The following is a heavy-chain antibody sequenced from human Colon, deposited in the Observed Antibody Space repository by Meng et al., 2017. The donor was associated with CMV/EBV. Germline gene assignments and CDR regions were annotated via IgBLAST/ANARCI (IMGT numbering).Heavy chain of an antibody. J-gene: IGHJ5*02. Sequence: QSQLPASIPTLFQPSGTPPLLCSVSGVSISRDNWWTWVRQPPGKGLEWIGEIYHSGTTNYNPSLKSRVTISVDKSKNQVSLNLSSVTAADTAVYFCAKIPLGYSLSPLVGLDPWGQGTLVTVSS. D-gene: IGHD5-18*01. V-gene: IGHV4-4*02. CDR3: AKIPLGYSLSPLVGLDP. CDR1: GVSISRDNW. CDR2: IYHSGTT.